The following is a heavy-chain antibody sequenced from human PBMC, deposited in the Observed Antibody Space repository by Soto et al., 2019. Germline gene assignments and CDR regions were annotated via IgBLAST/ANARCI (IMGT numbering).Heavy chain of an antibody. D-gene: IGHD3-22*01. Sequence: GGSLRLSCAASGFTFSSYAMSWVRQAPGKGLEWVSGISGTDGSTYYADSVKGRFTISRDNSKNTLFLLMNSLRAEDTAVYYCAKDENSYDSSGYFSPFDFRGQGILLTVST. CDR3: AKDENSYDSSGYFSPFDF. V-gene: IGHV3-23*01. J-gene: IGHJ4*02. CDR1: GFTFSSYA. CDR2: ISGTDGST.